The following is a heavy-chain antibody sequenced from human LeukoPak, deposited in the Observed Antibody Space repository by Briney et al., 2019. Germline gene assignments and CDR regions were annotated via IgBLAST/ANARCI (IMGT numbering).Heavy chain of an antibody. V-gene: IGHV4-30-4*08. J-gene: IGHJ3*02. Sequence: SETLSLTCTVSGGSISSSSSYWGWIRQPPGKGLEWIGYIYYSGSTYYSPSLKSRVTISVDTSKNQFSLKLSSVTAADTAVYYCATGTFYDSSGYEGGAFDIWGQGTMVTVSS. CDR3: ATGTFYDSSGYEGGAFDI. CDR2: IYYSGST. CDR1: GGSISSSSSY. D-gene: IGHD3-22*01.